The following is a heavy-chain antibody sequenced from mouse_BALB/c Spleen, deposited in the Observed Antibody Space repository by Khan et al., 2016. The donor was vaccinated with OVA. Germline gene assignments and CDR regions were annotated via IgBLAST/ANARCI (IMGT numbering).Heavy chain of an antibody. D-gene: IGHD2-1*01. V-gene: IGHV1S56*01. CDR3: ARWGGNYPSYAMDY. Sequence: QVQLKQSGPELVKPGASVRISCKASGYTFTIYYIHWVKQRPGQGLEWIGWIYPGNVNTGYNEKFKGKATLTADKSSSTAYMQLSSLTSEDSAVYFCARWGGNYPSYAMDYWGQGTSVTVSS. CDR1: GYTFTIYY. CDR2: IYPGNVNT. J-gene: IGHJ4*01.